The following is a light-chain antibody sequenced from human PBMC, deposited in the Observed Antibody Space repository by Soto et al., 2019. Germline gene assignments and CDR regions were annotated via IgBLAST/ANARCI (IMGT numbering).Light chain of an antibody. CDR1: QSLLHSNGYYY. J-gene: IGKJ1*01. V-gene: IGKV2-28*01. CDR3: MQALQTPWT. Sequence: DIVMTQSPLSLPVTPGEPASISCRSSQSLLHSNGYYYLDWYLQKPGQSPQVLIYLGSHRASGVPDRFSGSGSGTDFTLKISRVEAEDVGFYYCMQALQTPWTFGQGTKVEVK. CDR2: LGS.